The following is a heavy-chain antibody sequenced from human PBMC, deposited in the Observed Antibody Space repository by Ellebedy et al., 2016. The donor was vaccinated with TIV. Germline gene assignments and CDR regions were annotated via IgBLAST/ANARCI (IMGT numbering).Heavy chain of an antibody. V-gene: IGHV3-48*04. CDR1: GFSFSTYS. CDR3: ARVILTGPADIDAFDI. J-gene: IGHJ3*02. D-gene: IGHD3-9*01. CDR2: ISSNSGSR. Sequence: PGGSLRLSCAASGFSFSTYSMNWVRQAPGKGLEWVSYISSNSGSRYYTDSVRGRFTVSRDNAEKSMHLQMNSLRAEDTAVYYCARVILTGPADIDAFDIWGQGTMVNVSS.